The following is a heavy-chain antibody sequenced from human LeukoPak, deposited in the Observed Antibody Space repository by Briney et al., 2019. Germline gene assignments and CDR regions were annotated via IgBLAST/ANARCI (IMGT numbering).Heavy chain of an antibody. V-gene: IGHV3-23*01. CDR1: GITLSNYA. Sequence: PGGSLRLSCAVSGITLSNYAMSWVRQAPGKGLEWVAGISGSGGGKNYADSVKGRFTISRDNPKNTLYLQMNNLRADDTAVYFCAKRGVVIRVILVGFHKEAYYFDSWGQGALVTVSS. CDR2: ISGSGGGK. CDR3: AKRGVVIRVILVGFHKEAYYFDS. J-gene: IGHJ4*02. D-gene: IGHD3-22*01.